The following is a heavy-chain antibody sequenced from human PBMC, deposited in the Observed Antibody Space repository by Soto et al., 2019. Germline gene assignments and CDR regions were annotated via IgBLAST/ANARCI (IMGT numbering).Heavy chain of an antibody. J-gene: IGHJ4*02. CDR1: GFTFSSYA. CDR2: ISGSGGST. CDR3: ANSEVVAEKGFDY. D-gene: IGHD2-15*01. V-gene: IGHV3-23*01. Sequence: GGSLRLSCAASGFTFSSYAMSWVRQAPGKGLEWVSAISGSGGSTYYADSVKGRFTISRDNSKNTLYLQMNSLRAEDTAVYYCANSEVVAEKGFDYWGQGTLVTVSS.